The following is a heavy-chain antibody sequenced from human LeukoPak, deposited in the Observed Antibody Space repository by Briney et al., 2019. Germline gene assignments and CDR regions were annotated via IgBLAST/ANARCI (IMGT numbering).Heavy chain of an antibody. V-gene: IGHV4-39*07. CDR1: GGSISSSSYY. Sequence: PSETLSLTCTVSGGSISSSSYYWGWIRQPPGKGLEWIGSIYYSGSTYYNPSLKSRVTISVDTSKNQFSLKLSSVTAADTAVYYCARDDSSGYSLVFTYWGQGTLVTVSS. J-gene: IGHJ4*02. D-gene: IGHD3-22*01. CDR3: ARDDSSGYSLVFTY. CDR2: IYYSGST.